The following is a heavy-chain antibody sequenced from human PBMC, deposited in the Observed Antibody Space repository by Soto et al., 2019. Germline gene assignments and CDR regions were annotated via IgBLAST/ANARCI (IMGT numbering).Heavy chain of an antibody. J-gene: IGHJ4*02. CDR2: IYHSGST. CDR3: ARVTTATKGGFDY. Sequence: PSATLSVTGPFLGCSISDGCCCWLWIRQPPGKGLEWIGYIYHSGSTYYNPSLKSRVTISVDRSKNQFSLKLSSVTAADTAVYYCARVTTATKGGFDYWGQGTLVTVSS. CDR1: GCSISDGCCC. V-gene: IGHV4-30-2*01. D-gene: IGHD4-4*01.